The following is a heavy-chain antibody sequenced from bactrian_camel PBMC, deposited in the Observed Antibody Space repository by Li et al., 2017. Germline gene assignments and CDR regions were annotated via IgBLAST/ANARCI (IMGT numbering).Heavy chain of an antibody. CDR3: AATRPPCSTGLVHWVYSS. D-gene: IGHD3*01. Sequence: HVQLVESGGGSVQAGGSLRLSCAASAYTGGPFYMAYFRQAPGKEREGVAAIDGAGRTGYADSVKGRSTISKDNAKNTLYLEMNSLKPEDTAMYYCAATRPPCSTGLVHWVYSSWGQGTQVTVS. CDR2: IDGAGRT. CDR1: AYTGGPFY. V-gene: IGHV3S55*01. J-gene: IGHJ6*01.